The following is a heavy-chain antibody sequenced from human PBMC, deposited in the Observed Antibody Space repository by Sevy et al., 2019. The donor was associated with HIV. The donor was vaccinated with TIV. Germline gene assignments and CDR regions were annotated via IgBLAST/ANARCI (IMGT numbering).Heavy chain of an antibody. Sequence: ASVKVSCKASGYTFTSHDINWVRRASGQGLEWIGGLNPNSDNTGYGERFKGRVTMTRDSSISTAYMDLGSLTSEDTAGYYCARLVSCGGDCYYLDHWGQGTLVTVSS. CDR1: GYTFTSHD. CDR2: LNPNSDNT. J-gene: IGHJ4*02. D-gene: IGHD2-21*02. V-gene: IGHV1-8*01. CDR3: ARLVSCGGDCYYLDH.